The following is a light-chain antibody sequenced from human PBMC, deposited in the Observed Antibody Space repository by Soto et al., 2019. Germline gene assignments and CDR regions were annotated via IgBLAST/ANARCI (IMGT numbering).Light chain of an antibody. CDR3: AAWEVSLRGWV. J-gene: IGLJ3*02. Sequence: QSVLTQPPSASGTPGQRVSISCSGSSTNIGRNSISWYQNLPGTAPKLLIYTNNQRPSGVPARFSGSKSGTSASLAISGLQSEDEADYYCAAWEVSLRGWVFGGGTKLTVL. CDR1: STNIGRNS. V-gene: IGLV1-44*01. CDR2: TNN.